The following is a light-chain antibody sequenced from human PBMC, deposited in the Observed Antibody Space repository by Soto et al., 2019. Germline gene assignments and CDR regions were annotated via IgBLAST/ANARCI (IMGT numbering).Light chain of an antibody. CDR3: QSFDNSLSGWV. Sequence: QSVLTQPPSVSGAPGQRVTISCTGSSSNIGAGYDVHWYQQRPGTAPKLLIFGNINRPSGVPDRFSGSKSGTSASLTITGLQAEDEGDYYCQSFDNSLSGWVFGGGTKLTVL. CDR2: GNI. V-gene: IGLV1-40*01. J-gene: IGLJ3*02. CDR1: SSNIGAGYD.